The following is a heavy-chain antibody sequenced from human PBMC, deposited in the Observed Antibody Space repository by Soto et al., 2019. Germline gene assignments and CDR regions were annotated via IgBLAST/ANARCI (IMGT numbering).Heavy chain of an antibody. CDR1: GGTFSSYA. CDR3: ARDIVVVVAANPYYYYYGMDV. CDR2: IIPIFGTA. J-gene: IGHJ6*02. Sequence: QVQLVQSGAEVKKPGSSMKVSCKASGGTFSSYAISWVRQAPGQGLEWMGGIIPIFGTANYAQKFQGRVTITADESTSTAYMELSSLRSEDTAVYYCARDIVVVVAANPYYYYYGMDVWGQGTTVTVSS. D-gene: IGHD2-15*01. V-gene: IGHV1-69*01.